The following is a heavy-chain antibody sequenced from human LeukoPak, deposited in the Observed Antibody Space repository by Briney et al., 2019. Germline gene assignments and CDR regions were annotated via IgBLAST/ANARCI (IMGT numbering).Heavy chain of an antibody. D-gene: IGHD1-26*01. CDR1: GFTFSTCA. J-gene: IGHJ3*02. V-gene: IGHV3-23*01. Sequence: HPGGSLRLSCAASGFTFSTCAMNWVRQAPGKGLEWVSDISGDASSTHYADSVKGRFTISRDNSKNTLYLQMNSLRVEDTAVYYCAKRKWDHNALNIWGQGTTVTVAS. CDR2: ISGDASST. CDR3: AKRKWDHNALNI.